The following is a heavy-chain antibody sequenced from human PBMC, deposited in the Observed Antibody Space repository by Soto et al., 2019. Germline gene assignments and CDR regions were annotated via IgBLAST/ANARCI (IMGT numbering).Heavy chain of an antibody. V-gene: IGHV4-34*01. CDR3: STRAYDTNGYYRFEP. CDR2: INHSGRV. J-gene: IGHJ5*01. CDR1: GGSFSGHS. D-gene: IGHD3-22*01. Sequence: PSETLSLTCAVYGGSFSGHSWTWIRQSPGKGLEWIGDINHSGRVNYSPSLKSRVTISLDTSKNQFSLTLSAVTAADTAMYYCSTRAYDTNGYYRFEPWGQGTLVTVS.